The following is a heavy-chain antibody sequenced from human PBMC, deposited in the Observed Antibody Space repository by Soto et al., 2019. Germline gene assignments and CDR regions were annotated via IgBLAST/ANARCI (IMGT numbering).Heavy chain of an antibody. CDR1: GGIFVRHG. V-gene: IGHV1-69*01. J-gene: IGHJ3*01. CDR3: VRDRRIYYSDPHDEFVASDYEV. CDR2: FIPIFRTL. Sequence: QVQLRQSEAEVKKPGSSVRVSCTASGGIFVRHGFSWVRQATGQRLEWVGGFIPIFRTLTYTEKFQARVRIAADESTNTVYLDLSSLTSEDTAVYYCVRDRRIYYSDPHDEFVASDYEVWGQGTMVSVSS. D-gene: IGHD3-22*01.